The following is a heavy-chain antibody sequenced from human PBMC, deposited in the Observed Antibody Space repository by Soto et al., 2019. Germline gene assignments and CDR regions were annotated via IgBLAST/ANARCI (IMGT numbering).Heavy chain of an antibody. Sequence: GESLKISCKGSGYSFTSYWIGWVRQMPGKGLEWMGIIYPGDSDTRYSPSFQGQVTISADKSISTAYLQWSSLKASDTAMYYCARAGYYYGSRFYYYYGMDVWGQGTTVTVSS. V-gene: IGHV5-51*01. D-gene: IGHD3-10*01. CDR1: GYSFTSYW. CDR3: ARAGYYYGSRFYYYYGMDV. J-gene: IGHJ6*02. CDR2: IYPGDSDT.